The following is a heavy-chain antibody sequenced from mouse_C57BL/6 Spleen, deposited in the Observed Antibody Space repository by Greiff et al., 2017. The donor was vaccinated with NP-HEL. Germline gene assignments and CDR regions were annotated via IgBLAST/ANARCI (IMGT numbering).Heavy chain of an antibody. V-gene: IGHV1-81*01. Sequence: QVQLQQSGAELARPGASVKLSCKASGYTFTSYGISWVKQRTGQGLEWIGEIYPRSGNTYYNEKFKGKATLTADKSSSTAYMELRSLTSEDSAVYFCARTRDYGGDWYFDVWGTGTTVTVSS. CDR3: ARTRDYGGDWYFDV. CDR2: IYPRSGNT. J-gene: IGHJ1*03. CDR1: GYTFTSYG. D-gene: IGHD2-4*01.